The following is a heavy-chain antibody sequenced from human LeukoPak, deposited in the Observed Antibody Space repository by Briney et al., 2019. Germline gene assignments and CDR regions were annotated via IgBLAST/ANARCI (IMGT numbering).Heavy chain of an antibody. J-gene: IGHJ6*02. CDR2: ISGSGGST. D-gene: IGHD1-26*01. V-gene: IGHV3-23*01. CDR1: GFTFSSYA. CDR3: AKRVGATLSFYYYGMDV. Sequence: GGSLRLSCAASGFTFSSYAMSWDRQAPGKGLEWVSAISGSGGSTYYADSVKGRFTISRDNSKNTLYLQMNSLRAEDTAVYYCAKRVGATLSFYYYGMDVWGQGTTVTVSS.